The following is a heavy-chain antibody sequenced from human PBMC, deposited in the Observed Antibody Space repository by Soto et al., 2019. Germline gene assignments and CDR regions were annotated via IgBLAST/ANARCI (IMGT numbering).Heavy chain of an antibody. CDR3: VRVGVGIGNHFDS. Sequence: SETLSLTCSVSNGSISGFYWTWIRQPPGKILEWIGYIHYSGRTDYNPSLTSRATMSVDTSKNQFSLNLKSITAADAAVYYCVRVGVGIGNHFDSWGRGTLVTVSS. CDR1: NGSISGFY. D-gene: IGHD1-26*01. CDR2: IHYSGRT. V-gene: IGHV4-59*12. J-gene: IGHJ4*02.